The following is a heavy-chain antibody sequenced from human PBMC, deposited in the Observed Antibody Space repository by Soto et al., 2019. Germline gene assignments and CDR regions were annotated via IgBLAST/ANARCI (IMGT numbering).Heavy chain of an antibody. J-gene: IGHJ4*02. CDR3: AKPTVATPSCFDS. V-gene: IGHV3-23*01. Sequence: EVQLLESGGGLVQPGGSLRLSCAASGFAFSSYVMSWVRQAPGKGLEWVSAVSYSDGSTYYADSVKGRFAISRDNSKNTVYLQMNSLRAEDTAIYYCAKPTVATPSCFDSWGQGTLVTVSS. D-gene: IGHD4-17*01. CDR1: GFAFSSYV. CDR2: VSYSDGST.